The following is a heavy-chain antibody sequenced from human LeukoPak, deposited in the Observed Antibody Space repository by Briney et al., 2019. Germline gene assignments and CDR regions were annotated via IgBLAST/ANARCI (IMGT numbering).Heavy chain of an antibody. J-gene: IGHJ4*02. CDR1: GFTFSSYA. Sequence: GGSLRLSCAASGFTFSSYAMSWVRQAPGKGLEWVSGTSGSGGSTYYADSVKGRFTISRDNSKSTLYLQMNSLRAEDTAVYYCANGDGSCYGFDYWGQGTLVTVSS. V-gene: IGHV3-23*01. CDR3: ANGDGSCYGFDY. D-gene: IGHD2-15*01. CDR2: TSGSGGST.